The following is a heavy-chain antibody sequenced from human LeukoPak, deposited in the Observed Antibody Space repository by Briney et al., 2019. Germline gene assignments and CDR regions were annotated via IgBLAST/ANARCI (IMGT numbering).Heavy chain of an antibody. J-gene: IGHJ6*02. CDR3: ARDAVDTANAV. CDR2: VKQDGSER. V-gene: IGHV3-7*01. D-gene: IGHD5-18*01. Sequence: GGSLRLSCVASGFTFSTYWMNWVRQAPGKGLEWVANVKQDGSERYFVDSVKSRFTISRDNAKNTLYLQMNSLRAEDTAVNYCARDAVDTANAVWGQGTTVTVSS. CDR1: GFTFSTYW.